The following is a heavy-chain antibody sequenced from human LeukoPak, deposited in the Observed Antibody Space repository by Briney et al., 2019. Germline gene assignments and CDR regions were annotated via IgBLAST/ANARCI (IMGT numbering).Heavy chain of an antibody. J-gene: IGHJ3*02. V-gene: IGHV4-59*08. CDR3: ERQKAPYAFDI. CDR2: IYYSGST. Sequence: PSETLSLTCTVSCGSISSYYWSWIRQPPGKGLEWIGYIYYSGSTNYNPSLKSRVTISVDTSKNQFSLKLSSVTAADTAVYYCERQKAPYAFDIWGQGTMVTVSS. CDR1: CGSISSYY.